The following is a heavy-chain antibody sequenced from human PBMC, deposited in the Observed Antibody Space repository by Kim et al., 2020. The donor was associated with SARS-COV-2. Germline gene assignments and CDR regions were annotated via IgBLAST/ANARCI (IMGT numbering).Heavy chain of an antibody. J-gene: IGHJ4*02. CDR2: TYYRSKWYH. D-gene: IGHD5-12*01. Sequence: SQTLSLTCAISGDSVFRNSAAWNWIRQSPSRGLEWLGRTYYRSKWYHDYAVSVKGQITINPDTSNNQFSLQLESVTPEDTAVYYCASDGAGSKYFEHWSQGSLVNASA. CDR3: ASDGAGSKYFEH. V-gene: IGHV6-1*01. CDR1: GDSVFRNSAA.